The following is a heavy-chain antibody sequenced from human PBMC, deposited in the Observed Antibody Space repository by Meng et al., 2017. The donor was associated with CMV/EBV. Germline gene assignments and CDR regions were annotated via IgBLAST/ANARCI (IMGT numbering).Heavy chain of an antibody. Sequence: GESLKISCKASGYTFTNYWIGWVRQMPGKGLEWMGIIYPGDSETRYSPSFQGQVTISADKSISTAYLQWSSLQASDTAIYYCALKLLVPVGAFDVRGQGTMVTVSS. CDR3: ALKLLVPVGAFDV. J-gene: IGHJ3*01. D-gene: IGHD3-3*01. CDR1: GYTFTNYW. CDR2: IYPGDSET. V-gene: IGHV5-51*01.